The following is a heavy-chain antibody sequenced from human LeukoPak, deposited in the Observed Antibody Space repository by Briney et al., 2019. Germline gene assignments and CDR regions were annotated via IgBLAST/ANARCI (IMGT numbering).Heavy chain of an antibody. V-gene: IGHV3-7*01. CDR2: IKQDGSEK. CDR1: GFTFSSYW. J-gene: IGHJ6*03. Sequence: GGSLRLSCAASGFTFSSYWMGWVRQAPGKGLEWVANIKQDGSEKYYVDSVKGRFTISRDNAKNSLYLQMNSLRAEDTAVYYCARAMYYYDSSGYYRRYYYYYMDVWGKGTTVTISS. CDR3: ARAMYYYDSSGYYRRYYYYYMDV. D-gene: IGHD3-22*01.